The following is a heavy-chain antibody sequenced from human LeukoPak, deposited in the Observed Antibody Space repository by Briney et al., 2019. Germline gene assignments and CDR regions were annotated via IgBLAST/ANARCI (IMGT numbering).Heavy chain of an antibody. CDR1: GGSLSTSSYY. V-gene: IGHV4-39*07. D-gene: IGHD4-17*01. CDR2: IFYSGTT. CDR3: ARRDDDGDFRTNWFDP. J-gene: IGHJ5*02. Sequence: SSETLSLTCTVSGGSLSTSSYYWGWIRQPPGKGLEWIGNIFYSGTTYYNPSLKSRVSISVDTSKNQFSLKVTSVTAADTAVYYCARRDDDGDFRTNWFDPWGQGTLVTVSS.